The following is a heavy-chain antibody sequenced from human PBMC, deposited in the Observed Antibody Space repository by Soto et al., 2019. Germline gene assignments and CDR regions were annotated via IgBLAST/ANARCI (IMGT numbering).Heavy chain of an antibody. CDR2: ISYDGNNK. J-gene: IGHJ6*02. Sequence: PGGSLRLSCAASGFSLSNNGMHWVRQAPGKGLEWVAVISYDGNNKYYADSVKGRFTISRDNSKNTVYLEMNNLRAEDTAMYYCAKGGSGNYLTYYYYYGMDVWGQGTTVTLSS. CDR3: AKGGSGNYLTYYYYYGMDV. D-gene: IGHD2-15*01. CDR1: GFSLSNNG. V-gene: IGHV3-30*18.